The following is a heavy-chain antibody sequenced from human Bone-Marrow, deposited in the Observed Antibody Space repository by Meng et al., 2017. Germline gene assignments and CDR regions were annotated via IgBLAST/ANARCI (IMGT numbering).Heavy chain of an antibody. Sequence: GESLKISCAASGFTFSSYWMSWVRQAPGKGLEWVANIKQDGSEKDYVDSVKGRFTISRDNAKNSLYLQMNSLRAEDTAVYYCARDVGVVVVAAGFDYWGRGTLVTVSS. V-gene: IGHV3-7*01. CDR1: GFTFSSYW. D-gene: IGHD2-15*01. CDR3: ARDVGVVVVAAGFDY. CDR2: IKQDGSEK. J-gene: IGHJ4*02.